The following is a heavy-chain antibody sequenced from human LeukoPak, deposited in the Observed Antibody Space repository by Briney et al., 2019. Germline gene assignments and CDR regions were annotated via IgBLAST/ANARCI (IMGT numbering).Heavy chain of an antibody. CDR3: ATVVRSQRGKYSSTEVGAFDI. CDR1: GYTLTELS. V-gene: IGHV1-24*01. D-gene: IGHD6-13*01. Sequence: VASVKVSCKVSGYTLTELSMHWVRQAPGKGLEWMGGFDPEDGETIYAQKFQGRVTMTEDTSTDTAYMELSSLRSEDTAVYYCATVVRSQRGKYSSTEVGAFDIWGQGTMVTVSS. CDR2: FDPEDGET. J-gene: IGHJ3*02.